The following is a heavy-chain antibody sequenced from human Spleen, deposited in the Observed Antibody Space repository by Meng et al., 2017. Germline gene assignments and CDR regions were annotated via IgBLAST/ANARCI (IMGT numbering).Heavy chain of an antibody. J-gene: IGHJ4*02. CDR1: GGSFSDYY. Sequence: QWPLQQWAAGLLQPSDTLSLTCVVSGGSFSDYYWSWIRQPPGKGLEWIGEINHSGSTNYNPSLESRATISVDTSQNNLSLKLSSVTAADSAVYYCARGPTTMAHDFDYWGQGTLVTVSS. V-gene: IGHV4-34*01. CDR2: INHSGST. CDR3: ARGPTTMAHDFDY. D-gene: IGHD4-11*01.